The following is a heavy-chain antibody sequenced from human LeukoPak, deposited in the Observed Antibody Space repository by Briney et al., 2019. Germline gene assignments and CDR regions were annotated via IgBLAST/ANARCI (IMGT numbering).Heavy chain of an antibody. J-gene: IGHJ3*02. CDR1: GFTFSNYG. Sequence: GGSLRLSCAASGFTFSNYGMHWVRQAPGKGLEWVAVISYDGSNKYYADSVKGRFTISRDNSKNTLYLQMNSLRAEDTAVYYCAKVSAAVAAGAFDIWGQGTMVTVSS. CDR3: AKVSAAVAAGAFDI. CDR2: ISYDGSNK. V-gene: IGHV3-30*18. D-gene: IGHD6-19*01.